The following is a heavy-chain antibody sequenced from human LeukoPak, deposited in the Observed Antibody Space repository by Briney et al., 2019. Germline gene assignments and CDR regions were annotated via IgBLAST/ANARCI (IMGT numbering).Heavy chain of an antibody. D-gene: IGHD5-24*01. Sequence: PGGSLRLSCAASGFTVGSSYMNWVRQAPGKGLEWVSLIYGGGNTYYADSVKGRFTISRDNSKSTLFLQMNSLRVEDTAVYYCARDRDGYRDYWGQGTLVTVSS. J-gene: IGHJ4*02. CDR2: IYGGGNT. CDR3: ARDRDGYRDY. V-gene: IGHV3-53*05. CDR1: GFTVGSSY.